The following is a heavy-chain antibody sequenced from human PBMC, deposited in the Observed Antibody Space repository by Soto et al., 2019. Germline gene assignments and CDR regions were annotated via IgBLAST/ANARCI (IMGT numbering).Heavy chain of an antibody. Sequence: EVQLVESGGGLVQPGRSLRLSCVASGFTLDDYAMHWVRQAPGKGLEWVSGISWNSANIGYADSVKGRFTVSRDNAKNSLYLQMDSLRTEDTALYYCAKGDEHCTADPCYYFCDMDVWVQGTTVTVSS. CDR1: GFTLDDYA. V-gene: IGHV3-9*01. CDR2: ISWNSANI. CDR3: AKGDEHCTADPCYYFCDMDV. D-gene: IGHD2-8*02. J-gene: IGHJ6*02.